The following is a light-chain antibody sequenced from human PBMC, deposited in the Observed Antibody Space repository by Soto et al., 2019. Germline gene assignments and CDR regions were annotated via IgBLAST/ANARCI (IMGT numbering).Light chain of an antibody. CDR1: QSISSW. J-gene: IGKJ5*01. CDR2: DAS. CDR3: QQYNFYSIT. Sequence: DIQMTQSPSTLSASVGDRVTITCLASQSISSWLAWYQQKPGKAPKLLIYDASSLESGVPSRFSGSGSGTEFSLTISSLQPDDFGTYYCQQYNFYSITFDQGTRLEIK. V-gene: IGKV1-5*01.